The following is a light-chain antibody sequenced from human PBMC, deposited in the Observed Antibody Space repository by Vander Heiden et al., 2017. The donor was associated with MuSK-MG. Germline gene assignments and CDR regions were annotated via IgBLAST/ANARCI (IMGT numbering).Light chain of an antibody. CDR1: SSTIWNYH. J-gene: IGLJ2*01. V-gene: IGLV1-51*01. CDR2: DDK. CDR3: GTWDSSLSAVV. Sequence: QKVTISCSGSSSTIWNYHVSWYQQLPGTAPTLLIYDDKRRPSGIPDRFSGSKYGTSAALGITGLQRGDEADYYWGTWDSSLSAVVFGGGTKLTVL.